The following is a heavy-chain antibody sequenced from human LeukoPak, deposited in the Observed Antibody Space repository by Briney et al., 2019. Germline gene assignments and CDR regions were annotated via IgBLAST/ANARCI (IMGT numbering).Heavy chain of an antibody. V-gene: IGHV3-74*01. CDR3: ARDRYDFWGGYYPFDY. CDR2: INDDESVT. Sequence: GGSLRLSCAASGFTFSTYWMHWVRQAPGKGLVWVSRINDDESVTNYADSVKGRFTISRDNAKNTLYLQMNSLRAEDTAVYYCARDRYDFWGGYYPFDYWGQGTLVTVSS. J-gene: IGHJ4*02. CDR1: GFTFSTYW. D-gene: IGHD3-3*01.